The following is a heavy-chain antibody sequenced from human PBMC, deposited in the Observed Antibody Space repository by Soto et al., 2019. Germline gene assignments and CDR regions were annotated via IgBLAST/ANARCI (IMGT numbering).Heavy chain of an antibody. J-gene: IGHJ3*02. Sequence: GESLKISCKGSGYSFTSYWIGWVRQMPGKGLEWMGIIYPGDSDTRYSPSFQGQVTISADKSISTAYLQWSSLKASDTAMYYCARPGSGYARPAHAFDIWGQGTMVTVSS. D-gene: IGHD5-12*01. CDR1: GYSFTSYW. CDR3: ARPGSGYARPAHAFDI. V-gene: IGHV5-51*01. CDR2: IYPGDSDT.